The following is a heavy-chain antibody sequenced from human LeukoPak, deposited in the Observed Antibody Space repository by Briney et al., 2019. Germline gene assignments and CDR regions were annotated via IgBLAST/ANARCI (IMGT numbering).Heavy chain of an antibody. J-gene: IGHJ5*02. CDR2: IYYSGST. D-gene: IGHD2-2*02. CDR3: ARDGGYCSSTSCYMGWFDP. CDR1: GGSISSHY. Sequence: SETLSLTCTVSGGSISSHYWSWIRQSSGKGLEWIGYIYYSGSTNYNPSLKSRVTISVDTSKNQFSLKLSSVTAADTAVYYCARDGGYCSSTSCYMGWFDPWGQGTLVTVSS. V-gene: IGHV4-59*11.